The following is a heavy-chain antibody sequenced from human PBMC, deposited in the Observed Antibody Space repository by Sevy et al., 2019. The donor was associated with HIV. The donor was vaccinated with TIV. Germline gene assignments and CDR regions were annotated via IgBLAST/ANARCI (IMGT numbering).Heavy chain of an antibody. V-gene: IGHV3-30*04. D-gene: IGHD1-26*01. CDR3: ARDSPPVVGAEAGHFDY. CDR1: GFTFSIYV. CDR2: MSYDGSNK. J-gene: IGHJ4*02. Sequence: GGSLRLSCAASGFTFSIYVMHWVRQAPGKGLEWVAVMSYDGSNKDYADSVRGRFTISRDNSKNSLYLQMNSLRAEDTAVYYCARDSPPVVGAEAGHFDYWGQGTLVTVSS.